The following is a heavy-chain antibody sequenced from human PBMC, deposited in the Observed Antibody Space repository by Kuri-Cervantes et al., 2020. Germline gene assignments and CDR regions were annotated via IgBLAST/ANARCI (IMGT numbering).Heavy chain of an antibody. D-gene: IGHD3-10*01. CDR1: GYTFTSYG. CDR2: ISAYNGNT. CDR3: ARGRSDYYGSGSYYSDY. V-gene: IGHV1-18*01. Sequence: ASVKVSCKASGYTFTSYGLSWVRQAPGQGLEWMGWISAYNGNTNYAQELQGRVTMTTDTSTSTAYMELRSLRSDDTAVYYCARGRSDYYGSGSYYSDYWGQGTLVTVSS. J-gene: IGHJ4*02.